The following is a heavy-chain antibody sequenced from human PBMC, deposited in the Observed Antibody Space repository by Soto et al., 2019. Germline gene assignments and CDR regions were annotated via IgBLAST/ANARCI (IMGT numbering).Heavy chain of an antibody. V-gene: IGHV3-7*01. D-gene: IGHD1-26*01. CDR3: TTSPHRDSERVFV. Sequence: GGSLRLSCAASGFTFSTYWMSWVRRTPGKGLEWVANIKQDGTEKYYVDSVRGRLTVSRDNAKSSLYLQMNSLRVEDTAVYYCTTSPHRDSERVFVWGQGTTVTVSS. CDR1: GFTFSTYW. J-gene: IGHJ6*02. CDR2: IKQDGTEK.